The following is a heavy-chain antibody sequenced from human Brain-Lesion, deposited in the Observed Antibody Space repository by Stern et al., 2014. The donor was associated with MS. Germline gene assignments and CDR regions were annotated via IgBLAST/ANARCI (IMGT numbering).Heavy chain of an antibody. CDR2: IRSKDYGKTT. V-gene: IGHV3-49*03. CDR3: ARGVAHRLSYHFEF. D-gene: IGHD2-15*01. CDR1: GFTFNDYC. J-gene: IGHJ4*02. Sequence: EVQLVQSGGALVQPGRSLRLSCTASGFTFNDYCVSWFRQAPGKGLEWIGFIRSKDYGKTTDYAASVKGRFTISRDDSNGIAHLQMNSLNTEDTAMYYCARGVAHRLSYHFEFWGQGTLVTVSS.